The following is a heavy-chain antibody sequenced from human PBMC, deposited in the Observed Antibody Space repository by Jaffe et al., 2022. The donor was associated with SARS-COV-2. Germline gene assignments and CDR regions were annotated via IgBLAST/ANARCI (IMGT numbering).Heavy chain of an antibody. V-gene: IGHV4-34*01. Sequence: QVQLQQWGAGLLKPSETLSLTCAVYGGSFSGYYWSWIRQPPGKGLEWIGEINHSGSTNYNPSLKSRVTISVDTSKNQFSLKLSSVTAADTAVYYCAREGVWVSYGDWGLSSTREGRYNWFDPWGQGTLVTVSS. CDR1: GGSFSGYY. CDR2: INHSGST. CDR3: AREGVWVSYGDWGLSSTREGRYNWFDP. D-gene: IGHD4-17*01. J-gene: IGHJ5*02.